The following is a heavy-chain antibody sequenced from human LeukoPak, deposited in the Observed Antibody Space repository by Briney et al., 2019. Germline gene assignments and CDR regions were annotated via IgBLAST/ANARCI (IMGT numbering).Heavy chain of an antibody. D-gene: IGHD2-2*02. CDR2: ITARAERT. CDR3: AKTYMTSIDAFHI. V-gene: IGHV3-23*01. Sequence: GGSLPVSRAASRFTFSNYAMSCVRQAPGKGLEWVSGITARAERTYYPYPEKGRVTISRDNCKNTLFLQLNSLRAEDAAVYYCAKTYMTSIDAFHIWGQGSPSTVSS. CDR1: RFTFSNYA. J-gene: IGHJ3*02.